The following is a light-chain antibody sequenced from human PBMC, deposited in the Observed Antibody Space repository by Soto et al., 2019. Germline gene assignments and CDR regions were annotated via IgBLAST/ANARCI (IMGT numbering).Light chain of an antibody. Sequence: QPVLTQPASVSWSPGQSITISCTGTSSDVGGYNYVSWYQQHPGKAPKLMIYDVSNRPSGGSNRFSGSKSGNTASLNISGLQAEDEADYYCSSYTSSSTLGFGGGTKLTV. CDR3: SSYTSSSTLG. V-gene: IGLV2-14*01. CDR1: SSDVGGYNY. J-gene: IGLJ2*01. CDR2: DVS.